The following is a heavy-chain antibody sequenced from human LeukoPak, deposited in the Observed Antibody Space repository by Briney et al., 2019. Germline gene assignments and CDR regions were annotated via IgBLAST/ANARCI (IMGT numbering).Heavy chain of an antibody. CDR3: ARGLKQLKGWFDP. Sequence: GASVKVSCKASGYTFTSYDINWVRQATGQGLEWMGWMNPNSGNTGYAQKFQGRVTMTRNTSISTAYTELSSLRSEDTAVYYCARGLKQLKGWFDPWGQGTLVTVSS. CDR2: MNPNSGNT. D-gene: IGHD6-13*01. CDR1: GYTFTSYD. V-gene: IGHV1-8*01. J-gene: IGHJ5*02.